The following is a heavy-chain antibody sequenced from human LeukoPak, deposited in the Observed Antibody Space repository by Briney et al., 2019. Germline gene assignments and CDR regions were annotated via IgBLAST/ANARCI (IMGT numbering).Heavy chain of an antibody. V-gene: IGHV3-48*03. CDR3: GASRQYVGAFDI. J-gene: IGHJ3*02. CDR2: ISSRSTTI. CDR1: GFTFSSYE. D-gene: IGHD3-16*01. Sequence: PGGSLRLSCAASGFTFSSYEFYWVRQAPGKGLEWISYISSRSTTIKYADSVRGRFSISRDDARQSVYLQMNSLRAEDTAIYYCGASRQYVGAFDIWGQGTLVTVSS.